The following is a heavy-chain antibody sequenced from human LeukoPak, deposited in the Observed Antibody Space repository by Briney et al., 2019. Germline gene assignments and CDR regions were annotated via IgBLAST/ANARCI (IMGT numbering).Heavy chain of an antibody. V-gene: IGHV1-24*01. J-gene: IGHJ4*02. D-gene: IGHD6-19*01. Sequence: GASVKVSCKVSGYTLTELSMHWVRQAPGKGLEWMGGFDPEDGETIYAQKFQGRVTMTEDTSTDTAYMELSSLRSEDTAVYCCATLTSGIAVAGTTDYWGQGTLVTVSS. CDR2: FDPEDGET. CDR1: GYTLTELS. CDR3: ATLTSGIAVAGTTDY.